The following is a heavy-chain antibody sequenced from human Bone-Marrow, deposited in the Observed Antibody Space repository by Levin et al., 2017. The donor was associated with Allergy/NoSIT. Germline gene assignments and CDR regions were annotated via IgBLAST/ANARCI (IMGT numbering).Heavy chain of an antibody. V-gene: IGHV3-74*03. J-gene: IGHJ3*02. CDR3: VYSNVAFDM. CDR1: GFNFNRHW. Sequence: PGGSLRLSCVGSGFNFNRHWMHWVRQSPGKAPVWVARLDGDGSGVEYADSLKGRFTISRDNAKNSVYLQMNRLRAEDTALYYCVYSNVAFDMWGRGTMVTVSS. CDR2: LDGDGSGV. D-gene: IGHD2-8*01.